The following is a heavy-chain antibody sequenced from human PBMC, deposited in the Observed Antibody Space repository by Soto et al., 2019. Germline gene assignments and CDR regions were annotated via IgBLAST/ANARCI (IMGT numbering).Heavy chain of an antibody. Sequence: QVQLVQSGAEVKKPGSSVKVSCKASGGTFSSYAISWERQAPGQGLEWMGGIIPIFGTANYAQQFQGRVTLTADKSTSTAYMVLSNLRSEDTALYYCARVYDFWSGTQVIYYYGMDVWGQGTTVTVSS. CDR1: GGTFSSYA. CDR3: ARVYDFWSGTQVIYYYGMDV. J-gene: IGHJ6*02. D-gene: IGHD3-3*01. CDR2: IIPIFGTA. V-gene: IGHV1-69*06.